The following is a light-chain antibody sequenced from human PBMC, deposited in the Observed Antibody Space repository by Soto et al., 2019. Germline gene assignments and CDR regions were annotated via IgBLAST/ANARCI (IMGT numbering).Light chain of an antibody. V-gene: IGKV4-1*01. Sequence: DIVMTQSPDSLAVSVGETATINCKSSQSVLYSSNNYNYLAWYQQKPGQPPKLLITWASTREPGVSGRFSGSGFATDFTLTISSLRSEDVAVYYCQQYYDTPLTFGGGTKVDIK. J-gene: IGKJ4*01. CDR3: QQYYDTPLT. CDR2: WAS. CDR1: QSVLYSSNNYNY.